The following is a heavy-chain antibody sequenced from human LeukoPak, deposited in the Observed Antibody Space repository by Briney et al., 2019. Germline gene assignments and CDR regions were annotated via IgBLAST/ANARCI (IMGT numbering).Heavy chain of an antibody. D-gene: IGHD5-24*01. CDR1: GFTFSSYS. CDR2: ISSSSSYI. J-gene: IGHJ4*02. CDR3: AREGEMATILYYFDY. Sequence: PGGSLRLSCAASGFTFSSYSMNWVRQAPGKGLEWVSSISSSSSYIYYADSVKGRFTIFRDNAKNSLYLQMNSLRAEDTAVYYCAREGEMATILYYFDYWGQGTLVTVSS. V-gene: IGHV3-21*01.